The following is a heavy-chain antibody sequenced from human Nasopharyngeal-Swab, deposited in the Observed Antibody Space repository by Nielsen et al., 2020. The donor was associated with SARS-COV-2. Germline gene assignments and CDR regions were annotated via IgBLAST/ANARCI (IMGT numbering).Heavy chain of an antibody. J-gene: IGHJ2*01. Sequence: SESLSLTCAVYGGSFSGYYWSWIRQPPGKGLEWIGQINHSGGTNYNPSLKSRVTISVDTSKNQFSLKLSSVTAADTAVYYCARESPPDWYFDLWGRGTLVTVSS. V-gene: IGHV4-34*01. CDR2: INHSGGT. CDR3: ARESPPDWYFDL. CDR1: GGSFSGYY.